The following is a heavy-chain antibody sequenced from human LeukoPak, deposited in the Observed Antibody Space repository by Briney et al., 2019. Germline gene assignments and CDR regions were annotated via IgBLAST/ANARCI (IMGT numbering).Heavy chain of an antibody. CDR2: IYYSGST. V-gene: IGHV4-59*08. CDR3: ARQESAVAGTYYFDY. CDR1: GGSISSYY. Sequence: PSETLSLTCTVSGGSISSYYWSWIRQPPGKGLEWIGYIYYSGSTNYNPSLKSRVTISVDTSKNQFSLKLSSVTAADTAVYYCARQESAVAGTYYFDYWGQGTLVTVSS. D-gene: IGHD6-19*01. J-gene: IGHJ4*02.